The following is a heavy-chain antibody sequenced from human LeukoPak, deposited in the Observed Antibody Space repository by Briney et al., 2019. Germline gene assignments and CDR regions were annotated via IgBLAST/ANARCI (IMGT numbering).Heavy chain of an antibody. D-gene: IGHD3-3*01. CDR2: INPNSGGT. CDR3: ARRNGITIFGVVRGTEFDP. CDR1: GYTFTGYY. V-gene: IGHV1-2*02. J-gene: IGHJ5*02. Sequence: GASVKVSCKASGYTFTGYYMHWVRQAPGQGLEWMGWINPNSGGTNYAQKFQGRDTMTRDTSISTAYMELSRLRSDDTAVYYCARRNGITIFGVVRGTEFDPWGQGTLVTVSS.